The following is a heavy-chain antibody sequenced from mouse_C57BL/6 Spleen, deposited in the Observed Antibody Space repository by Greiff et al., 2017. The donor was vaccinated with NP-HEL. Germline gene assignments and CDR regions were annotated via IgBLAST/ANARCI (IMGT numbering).Heavy chain of an antibody. D-gene: IGHD4-1*01. CDR3: ARDLGVYYFDY. CDR2: IYPSDSET. J-gene: IGHJ2*01. Sequence: QVQLKQPGAELVRPGSSVKLSCKASGYTFTSYWMDWVKQRPGQGLEWIGNIYPSDSETHYNQKFKDKATLTVDKSSSTAYMQLSSLTSEDSAVYYCARDLGVYYFDYWGQGTTLTVSS. V-gene: IGHV1-61*01. CDR1: GYTFTSYW.